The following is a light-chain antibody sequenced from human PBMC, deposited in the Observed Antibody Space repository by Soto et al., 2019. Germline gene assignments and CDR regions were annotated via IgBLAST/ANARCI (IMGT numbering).Light chain of an antibody. V-gene: IGKV3-15*01. CDR1: QSVSSN. J-gene: IGKJ1*01. CDR3: RQYNNWRGT. CDR2: GAS. Sequence: EIVMTQSPATLSVSPGERATLSCRASQSVSSNLAWYQQKPGQAPRLLIYGASTRATGIPARFSGSGSGTEFTLTISSLQSEDFVVYYCRQYNNWRGTFGQGTKVDIK.